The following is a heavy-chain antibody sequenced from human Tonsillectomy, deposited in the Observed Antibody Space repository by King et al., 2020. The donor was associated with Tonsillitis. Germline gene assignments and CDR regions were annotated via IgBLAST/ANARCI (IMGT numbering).Heavy chain of an antibody. Sequence: VQLVESGGGLVQPGGSLRLSCVASGFTFSSYRMYWVRQAPGKGLVWVSRTKSDESSTSYADSVKGRFNISRDNAKNTLYLQMNSLRVEDTAVYYCARGGGYSYGSRDHGGQGTLVTVPS. CDR2: TKSDESST. D-gene: IGHD5-18*01. J-gene: IGHJ4*02. CDR3: ARGGGYSYGSRDH. CDR1: GFTFSSYR. V-gene: IGHV3-74*01.